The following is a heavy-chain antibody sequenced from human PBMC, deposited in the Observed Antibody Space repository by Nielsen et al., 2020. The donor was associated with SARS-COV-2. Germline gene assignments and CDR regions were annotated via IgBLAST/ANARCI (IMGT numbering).Heavy chain of an antibody. J-gene: IGHJ4*02. CDR2: IKHDGREK. Sequence: GGSLRLSCAASGFTFNSYWMNWVRQAPGKGLEWVANIKHDGREKNYVDPVKGRFTISRDNADNSLYLEMNSLRAEDTAVYYCASHGTFDHWGQGTLVTVSS. V-gene: IGHV3-7*01. CDR3: ASHGTFDH. D-gene: IGHD1-1*01. CDR1: GFTFNSYW.